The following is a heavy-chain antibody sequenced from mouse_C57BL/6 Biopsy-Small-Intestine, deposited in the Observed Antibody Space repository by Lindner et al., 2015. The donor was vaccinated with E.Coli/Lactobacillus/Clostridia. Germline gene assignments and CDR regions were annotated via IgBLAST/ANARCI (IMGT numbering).Heavy chain of an antibody. CDR1: GYTFTDYY. J-gene: IGHJ4*01. CDR3: ARATVVAPPTAMDY. V-gene: IGHV1-19*01. D-gene: IGHD1-1*01. Sequence: EVQLQESGPVLVKPGASVKMSCKASGYTFTDYYMNWVKQSHGKSLEWIGVINPYNGGTSYNQKFKGKATLTVDKSSSTAYMELNSLTSEDSAVYYCARATVVAPPTAMDYWGRRNLSHRLL. CDR2: INPYNGGT.